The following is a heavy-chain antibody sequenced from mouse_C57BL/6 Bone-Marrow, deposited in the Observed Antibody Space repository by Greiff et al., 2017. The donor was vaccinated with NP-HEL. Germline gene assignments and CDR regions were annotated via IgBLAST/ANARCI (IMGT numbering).Heavy chain of an antibody. D-gene: IGHD1-3*01. CDR3: ARWSGMDY. V-gene: IGHV1-50*01. CDR2: IDPSDSYT. J-gene: IGHJ4*01. CDR1: GYTFTSYW. Sequence: QVHVKQPGAELVKPGASVKLSCKASGYTFTSYWMQWVKQRPGQGLEWIGEIDPSDSYTNYNQKFKGKATLTVDTSSSTAYMQLSSLTSEDSAVYYCARWSGMDYWGQGTSVTVSS.